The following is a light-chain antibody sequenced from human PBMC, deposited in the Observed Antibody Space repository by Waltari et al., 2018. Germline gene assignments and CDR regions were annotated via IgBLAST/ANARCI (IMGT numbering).Light chain of an antibody. J-gene: IGLJ3*02. Sequence: QAVVTQEPSLTVSLGGTVTFTCGSSTGPVSYGFSPYWIQQKPGQVPMTLIYDTTNKQSWTPARFSASLLGGKSALTLSGAQPEDEAHYYCLLSYYGDRRVFGGGTKLTVL. CDR1: TGPVSYGFS. CDR2: DTT. CDR3: LLSYYGDRRV. V-gene: IGLV7-46*01.